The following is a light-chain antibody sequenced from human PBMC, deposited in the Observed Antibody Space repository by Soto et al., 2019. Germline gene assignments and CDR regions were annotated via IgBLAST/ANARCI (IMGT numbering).Light chain of an antibody. CDR3: QQYGSSPLT. V-gene: IGKV3-20*01. CDR2: GAS. J-gene: IGKJ4*01. CDR1: QSVSSN. Sequence: EIVMTQSPATLSVSPGERATLSCRASQSVSSNLAWYQQKPGQAPRLLIYGASNRATGIPARFSGSGSGTDFTLTSSRLEPEDFAVYYCQQYGSSPLTFGGGTKVDIK.